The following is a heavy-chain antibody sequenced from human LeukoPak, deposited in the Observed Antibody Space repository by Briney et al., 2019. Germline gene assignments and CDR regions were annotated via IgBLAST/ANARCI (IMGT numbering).Heavy chain of an antibody. V-gene: IGHV3-30*03. Sequence: PGRSLRLSCAASGFTFSSYGMHWVRQAPGKGLEWVAVISYDGSNKYYADSVKGRFTISRDNSKNTLYLQMNSLRAEDTAVYYCARDRCGSTSCYADAFDIWGQGTMVTVSS. J-gene: IGHJ3*02. CDR2: ISYDGSNK. CDR1: GFTFSSYG. D-gene: IGHD2-2*01. CDR3: ARDRCGSTSCYADAFDI.